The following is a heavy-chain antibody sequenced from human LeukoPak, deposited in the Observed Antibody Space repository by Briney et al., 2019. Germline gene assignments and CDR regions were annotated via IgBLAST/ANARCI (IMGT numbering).Heavy chain of an antibody. V-gene: IGHV3-21*01. J-gene: IGHJ4*02. CDR2: ISTSSSYI. CDR3: ARGADNSGSFVILDY. D-gene: IGHD3-10*01. CDR1: GFTFNNYC. Sequence: GGSLRLSCAASGFTFNNYCMNWVRQAPGKGLEWVSSISTSSSYIYYADSVKGRLTISRHNAKNSLYLQVNSLRAEDTAVYYCARGADNSGSFVILDYWGQGTLVTVSS.